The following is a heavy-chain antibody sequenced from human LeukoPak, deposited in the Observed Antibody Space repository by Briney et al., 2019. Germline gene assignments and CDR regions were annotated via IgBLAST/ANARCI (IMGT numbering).Heavy chain of an antibody. J-gene: IGHJ1*01. CDR3: AKDFNQWLALVAPIFQH. CDR1: GFTFSSYG. Sequence: PGRSLRLSCAASGFTFSSYGIHWVRQAPGKGLEWLAVISYDGSNKYYADSVKGRFTISRDNSKNTLYLQMNSLRAEDTAVYYCAKDFNQWLALVAPIFQHWGQGTLVTVSS. V-gene: IGHV3-30*18. CDR2: ISYDGSNK. D-gene: IGHD6-19*01.